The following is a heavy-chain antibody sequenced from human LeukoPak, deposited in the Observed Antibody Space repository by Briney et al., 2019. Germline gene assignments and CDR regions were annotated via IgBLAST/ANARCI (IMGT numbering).Heavy chain of an antibody. CDR3: ARTPAYYYDSSGYCFDY. CDR2: ISAYNGNT. Sequence: ASVKVSCKASGYTFTSYGISWVRQAPGQGLEWMGWISAYNGNTNYAQKLQGRVTMTTDTSTSTAYMELRSLRSDGTAVYYCARTPAYYYDSSGYCFDYWGQGTLVTVSS. D-gene: IGHD3-22*01. V-gene: IGHV1-18*01. CDR1: GYTFTSYG. J-gene: IGHJ4*02.